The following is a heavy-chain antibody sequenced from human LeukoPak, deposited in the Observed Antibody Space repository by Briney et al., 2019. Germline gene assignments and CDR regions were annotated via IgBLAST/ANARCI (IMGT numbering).Heavy chain of an antibody. CDR1: GFTFSNYN. J-gene: IGHJ3*01. CDR3: ARDRSYDDAFDL. V-gene: IGHV3-21*01. CDR2: ISSSGGHA. Sequence: GGSLRLSCAASGFTFSNYNITWVRQAPGKGLEWVSSISSSGGHAYYQDSVKGRFTVSRDNAKNSVYLQMNSLRAEDTAVYYCARDRSYDDAFDLWGQGTMVTVSS. D-gene: IGHD3-10*01.